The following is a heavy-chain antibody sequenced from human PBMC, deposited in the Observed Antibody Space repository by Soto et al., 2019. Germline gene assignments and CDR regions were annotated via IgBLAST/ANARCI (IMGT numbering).Heavy chain of an antibody. CDR3: VKNSGWFNT. Sequence: LSCAASGFMFSTTDMSWVRQAPGKGLEWLTTIEGSGEITYYADSVKGRFTISRDNSKSTVYLQMDSLTADDTAVYFCVKNSGWFNTWGQGTPVTVSS. D-gene: IGHD3-10*01. CDR2: IEGSGEIT. CDR1: GFMFSTTD. J-gene: IGHJ5*02. V-gene: IGHV3-23*01.